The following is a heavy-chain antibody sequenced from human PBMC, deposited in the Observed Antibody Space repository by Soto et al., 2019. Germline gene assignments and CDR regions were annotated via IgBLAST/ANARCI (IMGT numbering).Heavy chain of an antibody. J-gene: IGHJ5*02. CDR2: ISYDGSNK. CDR3: ARDLPYSSSTGFDP. Sequence: WGSLRISCASSVFTFSIYAMHWVRQAPGKGLDWVAVISYDGSNKYYADSVKGRFTISRDNSENTLYLQMNSLRAEDTAVYYCARDLPYSSSTGFDPWGQGTLVTVSS. CDR1: VFTFSIYA. D-gene: IGHD6-6*01. V-gene: IGHV3-30-3*01.